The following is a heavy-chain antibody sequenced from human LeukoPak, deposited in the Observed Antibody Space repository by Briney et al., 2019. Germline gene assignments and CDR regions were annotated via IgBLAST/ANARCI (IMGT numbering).Heavy chain of an antibody. V-gene: IGHV3-11*06. CDR3: ARDGRLGYCSGGSCYGNYYYYYGMDV. Sequence: PGGSLRLSCAASGFTFSDYYMSWIRQAPGKGLEWVSYISSSSSYTNYADSVKGRFTISRDKAKNSLYLQMNSLRAEDTAVYYCARDGRLGYCSGGSCYGNYYYYYGMDVWGKGTTVTVSS. CDR2: ISSSSSYT. J-gene: IGHJ6*04. CDR1: GFTFSDYY. D-gene: IGHD2-15*01.